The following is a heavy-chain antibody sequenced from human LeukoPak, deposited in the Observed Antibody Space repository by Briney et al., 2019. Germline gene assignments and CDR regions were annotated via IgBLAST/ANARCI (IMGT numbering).Heavy chain of an antibody. V-gene: IGHV1-18*01. CDR3: ARDWGRLGYCSSNCYERNWFDS. D-gene: IGHD2-2*01. CDR1: GYTLTDYG. CDR2: VSTYDDGA. J-gene: IGHJ5*01. Sequence: EASVKVSCKASGYTLTDYGMSWVRQAPGQGLERMAWVSTYDDGANYAQNLQGRVTMTTDTSTSTVYMELRSLRSDDTAVYYCARDWGRLGYCSSNCYERNWFDSWGQGTLVTVSS.